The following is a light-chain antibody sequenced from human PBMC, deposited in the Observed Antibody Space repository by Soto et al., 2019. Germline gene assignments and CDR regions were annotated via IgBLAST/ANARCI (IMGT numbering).Light chain of an antibody. CDR3: QSYDSSLSGSEV. CDR1: NSNIGAGYD. CDR2: GNS. J-gene: IGLJ1*01. V-gene: IGLV1-40*01. Sequence: QSVLTQPPSVSGAPGQRVTISCTGSNSNIGAGYDVHWYQQLPGTAPKLLIYGNSNRPSGVPDRFSGSKSGTSASLAITGLQAEDEADYYCQSYDSSLSGSEVFGTGTKHRP.